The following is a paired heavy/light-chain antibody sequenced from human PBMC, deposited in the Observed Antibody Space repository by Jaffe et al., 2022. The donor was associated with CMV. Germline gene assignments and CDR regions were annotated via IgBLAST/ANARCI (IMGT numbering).Heavy chain of an antibody. V-gene: IGHV3-74*01. CDR2: INSDGSST. J-gene: IGHJ6*02. CDR3: ARPLRSIGYCSGGSCYPYYYYYGMDV. CDR1: GFTFSSYW. D-gene: IGHD2-15*01. Sequence: EVQLVESGGGLVQPGGSLRLSCAASGFTFSSYWMHWVRQAPGKGLVWVSRINSDGSSTSYADSVKGRFTISRDNAKNTLYLQMNSLRAEDTAVYYCARPLRSIGYCSGGSCYPYYYYYGMDVWGQGTTVTVSS.
Light chain of an antibody. CDR1: QSLLHSNGYNY. CDR3: MQALQTRGT. V-gene: IGKV2-28*01. CDR2: LGS. J-gene: IGKJ2*01. Sequence: DIVMTQSPLSLPVTPGEPASISCRSSQSLLHSNGYNYLDWYLQKPGKSPQLLIYLGSNRASGVPDRFSGSGSGTDFTLKISRVEAEDVGVYYCMQALQTRGTFGQGTKLEIK.